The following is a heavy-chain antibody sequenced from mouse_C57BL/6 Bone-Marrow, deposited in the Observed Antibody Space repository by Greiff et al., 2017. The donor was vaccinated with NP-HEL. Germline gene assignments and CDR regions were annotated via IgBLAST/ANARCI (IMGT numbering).Heavy chain of an antibody. CDR2: INPSSGYT. CDR3: GRGITTVVADY. CDR1: GYTFTSYW. D-gene: IGHD1-1*01. Sequence: VQLQQSGAELAKPGASVKLSCKASGYTFTSYWMHWVKQRPGQGLEWIGYINPSSGYTKYNQKFKDKATLTADKSSSTAYMQLSSLTYEDSAVDYGGRGITTVVADYWGQGTTLTVAS. J-gene: IGHJ2*01. V-gene: IGHV1-7*01.